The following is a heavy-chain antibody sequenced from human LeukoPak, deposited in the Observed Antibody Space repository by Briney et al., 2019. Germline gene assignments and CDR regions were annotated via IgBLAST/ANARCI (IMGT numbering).Heavy chain of an antibody. CDR1: GGSINTYY. Sequence: SETLSLTCTVSGGSINTYYWSWIRQPPGKGLEWLGHIYSDGSTNYNSSLKSRLTISVDTSKNQFSLKLSSVIAADTAVYYCARLLSSGRSDYWGQGTLVTVSS. V-gene: IGHV4-59*01. D-gene: IGHD3-22*01. CDR2: IYSDGST. J-gene: IGHJ4*02. CDR3: ARLLSSGRSDY.